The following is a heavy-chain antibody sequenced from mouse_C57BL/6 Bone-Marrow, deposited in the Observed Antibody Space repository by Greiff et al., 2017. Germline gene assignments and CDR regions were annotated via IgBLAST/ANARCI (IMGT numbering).Heavy chain of an antibody. CDR2: IDPSDSYT. V-gene: IGHV1-69*01. D-gene: IGHD1-3*01. J-gene: IGHJ2*01. CDR3: ARECSRYLDY. Sequence: QVQLQQSGAELVMPGASVKLSCKASGYTFTSYWMHWVKQRPGQGLEWIGEIDPSDSYTNYNQKFKGMSTLTVDKSSSSAYMPLSSLASEDSAVSYCARECSRYLDYWGQGTTLTVSS. CDR1: GYTFTSYW.